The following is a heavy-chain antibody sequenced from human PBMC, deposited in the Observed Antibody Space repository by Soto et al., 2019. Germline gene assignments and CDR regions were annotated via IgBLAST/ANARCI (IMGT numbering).Heavy chain of an antibody. J-gene: IGHJ4*02. CDR3: ARAPTHMDLYYFDY. CDR1: GSTFSSYA. V-gene: IGHV3-30-3*01. Sequence: LRLSCAASGSTFSSYAMHWVRQAPGKGLEWVAVISYDGSNKYYADSVKGRFTISRDNSKNTLYLQMNSLRAEDTAVYYCARAPTHMDLYYFDYWGQGTLVTVSS. D-gene: IGHD2-21*01. CDR2: ISYDGSNK.